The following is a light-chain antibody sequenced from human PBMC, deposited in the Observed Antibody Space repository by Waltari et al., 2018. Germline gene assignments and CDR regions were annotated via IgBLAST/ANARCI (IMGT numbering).Light chain of an antibody. V-gene: IGKV2-30*02. CDR3: GQGTHWPLYS. CDR1: QSLVHSDGNTY. CDR2: TVS. Sequence: DVVMTQSPISLPINTGKPADIYCRSSQSLVHSDGNTYLSWFHQKPCQLPRLLIYTVSNLHSGVPDRFSGSGAGTEFTLKISRVEAEDVGVYYCGQGTHWPLYSFGQGTKVEIK. J-gene: IGKJ2*03.